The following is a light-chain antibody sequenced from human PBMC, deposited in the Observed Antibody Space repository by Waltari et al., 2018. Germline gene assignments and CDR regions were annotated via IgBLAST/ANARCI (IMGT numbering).Light chain of an antibody. CDR3: QQRSNWPPYT. CDR2: DAS. J-gene: IGKJ2*01. Sequence: EIVLTQSPATLSLSPGERATLSCRASQSVSSYLAWYQHKPGQALRLLIYDASNRATGIPARFRGSGSGTDFTLTISNLEPEDFAVYYCQQRSNWPPYTFGQGTKLEIK. V-gene: IGKV3-11*01. CDR1: QSVSSY.